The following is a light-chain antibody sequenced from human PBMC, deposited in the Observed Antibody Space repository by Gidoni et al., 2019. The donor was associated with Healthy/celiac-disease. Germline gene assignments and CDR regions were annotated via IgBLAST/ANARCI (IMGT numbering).Light chain of an antibody. Sequence: EIVLTQATGTLSLSPGERAPLSCRASQSVSSSYLAWYQQKPGQAPRLLIYGASSRATGIPDSFSGSGSGTDFTLTLSRLEPEDFAVYYCQQYGSSLWTFXQXTKVEIK. V-gene: IGKV3-20*01. J-gene: IGKJ1*01. CDR3: QQYGSSLWT. CDR1: QSVSSSY. CDR2: GAS.